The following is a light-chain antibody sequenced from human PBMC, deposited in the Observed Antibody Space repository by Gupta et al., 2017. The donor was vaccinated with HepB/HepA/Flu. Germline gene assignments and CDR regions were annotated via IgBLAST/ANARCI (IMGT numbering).Light chain of an antibody. CDR3: SSYTSSTTVI. J-gene: IGLJ2*01. V-gene: IGLV2-14*01. Sequence: QSALTQPASVSGSPGQSIPISCTGTSSDVGNYKYVSWYQQHPGKAPKLMIYEVDNRPSGVSNRFSGSTSGNTASLTISGLQAEDEADYYCSSYTSSTTVIFGGGTKLTVL. CDR2: EVD. CDR1: SSDVGNYKY.